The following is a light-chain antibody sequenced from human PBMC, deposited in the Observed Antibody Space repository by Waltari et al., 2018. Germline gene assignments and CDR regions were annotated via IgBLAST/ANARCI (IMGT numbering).Light chain of an antibody. J-gene: IGLJ2*01. Sequence: QSALTQPASVSASPGQSITISCTGTSSDVGGYDNVSWYQQHPGKAPQLMIYDVNKRPSGVSHRFSASKSGNTASLTIFGLQAEDEADYYCISYTSTTTYVVVGGGTKLTVL. CDR3: ISYTSTTTYVV. CDR1: SSDVGGYDN. V-gene: IGLV2-14*03. CDR2: DVN.